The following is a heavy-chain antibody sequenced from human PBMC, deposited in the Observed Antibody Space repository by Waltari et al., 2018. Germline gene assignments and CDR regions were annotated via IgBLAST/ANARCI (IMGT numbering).Heavy chain of an antibody. J-gene: IGHJ5*02. CDR2: INPNSGVT. Sequence: QVQLVQSGAEVKKPGASVKVSCKASGYTFTGYYMHWVRQAPGQGLEWMGWINPNSGVTNYAQKFQGWVTMTRDTSISTAYMELSRLRSDDTAVYYCARDEGGGWFDPWGQGTLVTVSS. CDR3: ARDEGGGWFDP. D-gene: IGHD3-16*01. V-gene: IGHV1-2*04. CDR1: GYTFTGYY.